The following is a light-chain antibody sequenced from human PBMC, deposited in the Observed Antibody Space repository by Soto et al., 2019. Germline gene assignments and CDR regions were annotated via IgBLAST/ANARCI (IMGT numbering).Light chain of an antibody. CDR1: SSNIGSNY. J-gene: IGLJ3*02. V-gene: IGLV1-51*01. Sequence: QSVLTQPPSVSAAPGQRVTISCSGSSSNIGSNYVSWYQQLPGTVPKLLIYDNNKRPSVIPDRFSGSKSGTSATLGITGLQTGDEADYYCGTWDSSLSTGWVFGGGTKLTV. CDR3: GTWDSSLSTGWV. CDR2: DNN.